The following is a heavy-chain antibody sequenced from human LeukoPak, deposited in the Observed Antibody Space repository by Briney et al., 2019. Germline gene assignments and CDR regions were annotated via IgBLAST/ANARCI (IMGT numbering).Heavy chain of an antibody. CDR1: GFNFGGFV. D-gene: IGHD3-3*01. CDR3: ARGITIFGVAKVDY. J-gene: IGHJ4*02. CDR2: INSDGSST. Sequence: GGSLRLSCAASGFNFGGFVMNWVRQAPGKGLVWVSRINSDGSSTSYADSVKGRFTISRDNAKNTLYLQMNSLRAEDTAVYYCARGITIFGVAKVDYWGQGTLVTVSS. V-gene: IGHV3-74*01.